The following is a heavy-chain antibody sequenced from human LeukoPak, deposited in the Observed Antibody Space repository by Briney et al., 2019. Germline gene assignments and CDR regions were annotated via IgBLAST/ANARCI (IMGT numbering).Heavy chain of an antibody. Sequence: GGSLRLSCAASGFTFSSYSMNWVRQAPGKGLEWVSVISGGGTSTHYADSVKGRFTISRDNSKNTLYLQMNSLRVEDTAVYYCAKDGIVGATPELDYWGQGTLVTVSS. J-gene: IGHJ4*02. CDR1: GFTFSSYS. CDR2: ISGGGTST. D-gene: IGHD1-26*01. V-gene: IGHV3-23*01. CDR3: AKDGIVGATPELDY.